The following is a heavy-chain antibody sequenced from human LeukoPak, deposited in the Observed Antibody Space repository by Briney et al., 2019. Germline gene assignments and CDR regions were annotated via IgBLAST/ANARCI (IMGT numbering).Heavy chain of an antibody. J-gene: IGHJ3*02. CDR1: GDSINSSPYY. CDR2: IYYSGST. D-gene: IGHD2-15*01. CDR3: ARSGCSGGSCYSQRGAFDI. V-gene: IGHV4-39*07. Sequence: SETLSLTCTVSGDSINSSPYYWGWIRQPPGKGLEWIGNIYYSGSTYYNPSLESRVTISIDTSKNQFSLKLSSVTAADTAVYYCARSGCSGGSCYSQRGAFDIWGQGTMVTVSS.